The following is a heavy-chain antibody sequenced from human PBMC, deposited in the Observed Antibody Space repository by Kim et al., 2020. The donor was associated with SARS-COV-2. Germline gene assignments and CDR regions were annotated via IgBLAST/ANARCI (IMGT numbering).Heavy chain of an antibody. V-gene: IGHV4-38-2*02. Sequence: SETLSLTCTVSGYSISSDYYWGWIRQPPGKGLEWIGNIYHSGSAYYNPSLKSRVTISLDTSKNQLSLKLSSVTAADTAVYYCARIFRTGASGYDYWGQGTLVTVSS. CDR3: ARIFRTGASGYDY. J-gene: IGHJ4*02. CDR2: IYHSGSA. D-gene: IGHD2-21*01. CDR1: GYSISSDYY.